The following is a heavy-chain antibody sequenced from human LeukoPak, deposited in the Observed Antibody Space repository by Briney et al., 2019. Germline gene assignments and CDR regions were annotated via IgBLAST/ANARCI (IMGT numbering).Heavy chain of an antibody. CDR1: GFTFSSYW. J-gene: IGHJ4*02. CDR2: IKQDGSEK. V-gene: IGHV3-7*02. Sequence: SGGSLRLSCADSGFTFSSYWISWVHQAPGKGLEWMANIKQDGSEKYYVDSVKGRFTISRDNTKNSLYLQMNSLRAEDTAVYYCARASGGVSGYDLYYFDYWGQGTLVTVSS. CDR3: ARASGGVSGYDLYYFDY. D-gene: IGHD5-12*01.